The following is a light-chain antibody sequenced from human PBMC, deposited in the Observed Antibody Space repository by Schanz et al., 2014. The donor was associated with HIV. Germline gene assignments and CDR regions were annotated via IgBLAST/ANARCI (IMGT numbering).Light chain of an antibody. V-gene: IGLV2-8*01. CDR2: ERT. Sequence: QSALTQPPSASGSPGQSVTLSCTETSGDIGYYVSWYQHHPGKAPKLLISERTKRPSGVPDRFSGAKSGNTAFLLISGLQDEDEADYYCCSYADGGTYVFGSGTKLTVL. CDR1: SGDIGYY. J-gene: IGLJ1*01. CDR3: CSYADGGTYV.